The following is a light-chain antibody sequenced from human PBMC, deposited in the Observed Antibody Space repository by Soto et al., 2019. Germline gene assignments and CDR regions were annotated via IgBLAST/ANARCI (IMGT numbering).Light chain of an antibody. CDR1: SSDVGAYNF. V-gene: IGLV2-14*03. CDR3: SSYTSSSTHV. J-gene: IGLJ1*01. CDR2: DVS. Sequence: QSALTQPASVSGSPGQSITISCTGTSSDVGAYNFVSWYQQHPGKVPKLIIFDVSSRPSGVSDRFSGSKSGNTASLTISWVQAEDEGDYYCSSYTSSSTHVFGSGTKLTVL.